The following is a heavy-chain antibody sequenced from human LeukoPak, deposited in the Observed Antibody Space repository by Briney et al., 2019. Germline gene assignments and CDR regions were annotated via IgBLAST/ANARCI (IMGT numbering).Heavy chain of an antibody. J-gene: IGHJ4*02. Sequence: GGSLRLSCAASGFTFSSYAMSWVRQAPGKGLEWVSAISGSGGSSYYADSVKGRFTISRDNSKNTLYLQMNSLRAEDTAVYYCAIIDDYGDYGGYWGQGTLVTVSS. V-gene: IGHV3-23*01. D-gene: IGHD4-17*01. CDR1: GFTFSSYA. CDR3: AIIDDYGDYGGY. CDR2: ISGSGGSS.